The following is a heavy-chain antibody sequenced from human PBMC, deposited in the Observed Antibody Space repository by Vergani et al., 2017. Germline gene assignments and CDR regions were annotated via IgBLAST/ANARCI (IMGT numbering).Heavy chain of an antibody. Sequence: QVQLVESGGGLVKPGGSLRLSCAASGFTFSDHYMSWVRQAPGKGLEWIGYIYYSGSTYYNPSLKSRLTISVDTSKNQFSLKLSSVNAADTAVYYCARQRPKYCTNGVCNSGWFDPWGQGTLVTVSS. D-gene: IGHD2-8*01. J-gene: IGHJ5*02. V-gene: IGHV4-31*02. CDR3: ARQRPKYCTNGVCNSGWFDP. CDR2: IYYSGST. CDR1: GFTFSDHY.